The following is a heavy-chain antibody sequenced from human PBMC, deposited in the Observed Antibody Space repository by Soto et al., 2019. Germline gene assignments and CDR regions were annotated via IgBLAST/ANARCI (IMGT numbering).Heavy chain of an antibody. Sequence: PGGSLRLSCAASGFTFSSYAMSWVRQAPGKGLEWVSAISGSGGSTYYADSVKGRFTISRDNSKNTLYLQMNSLRAEDTAVYYCAKDERYYDSSGSIFDYWGQGTLVTVSS. D-gene: IGHD3-22*01. V-gene: IGHV3-23*01. CDR3: AKDERYYDSSGSIFDY. CDR1: GFTFSSYA. CDR2: ISGSGGST. J-gene: IGHJ4*02.